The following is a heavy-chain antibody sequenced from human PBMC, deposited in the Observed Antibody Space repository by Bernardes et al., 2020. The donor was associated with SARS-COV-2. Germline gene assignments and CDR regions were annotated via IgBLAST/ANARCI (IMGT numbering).Heavy chain of an antibody. CDR3: AKGIMGSSGSGY. CDR1: EFTFNNYA. J-gene: IGHJ4*02. V-gene: IGHV3-23*01. Sequence: SLRLSCAASEFTFNNYAMSWVRQAPGKGLEWVSSVSGSGAYTYYADSVKGRFTISRDNSKNTLYLQMSSLRAEDTAVYYCAKGIMGSSGSGYWGQGTLVTVSS. CDR2: VSGSGAYT. D-gene: IGHD3-16*01.